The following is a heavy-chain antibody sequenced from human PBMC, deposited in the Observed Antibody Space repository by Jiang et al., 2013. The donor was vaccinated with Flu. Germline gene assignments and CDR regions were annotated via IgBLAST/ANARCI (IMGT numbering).Heavy chain of an antibody. V-gene: IGHV1-69*04. J-gene: IGHJ6*01. D-gene: IGHD2-15*01. Sequence: SGAEVKKPGSSVKVSCKASGGTFSSYAISWVRQAPGQGLEWMGRIIPILGIANYAQKFQGRVTITADKSTSTAYMELSSLRSEDTAVYYCAREYCSGGSCYTYYYYYYGMDVVGTNGDHGHRLL. CDR2: IIPILGIA. CDR1: GGTFSSYA. CDR3: AREYCSGGSCYTYYYYYYGMDV.